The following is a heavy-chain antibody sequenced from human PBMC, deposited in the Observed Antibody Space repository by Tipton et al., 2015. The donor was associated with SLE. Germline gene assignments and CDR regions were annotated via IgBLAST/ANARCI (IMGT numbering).Heavy chain of an antibody. Sequence: SLRLSCAASGFTFSSYEMNWVRQAPGKGLEWVSSISSSSSYIYYADSVKGRFTISRDNAKNSLYLQMNSLRAEDTAVYYCARVAMADFDYWGQGTLVTVSS. D-gene: IGHD5-18*01. V-gene: IGHV3-21*01. CDR1: GFTFSSYE. J-gene: IGHJ4*02. CDR2: ISSSSSYI. CDR3: ARVAMADFDY.